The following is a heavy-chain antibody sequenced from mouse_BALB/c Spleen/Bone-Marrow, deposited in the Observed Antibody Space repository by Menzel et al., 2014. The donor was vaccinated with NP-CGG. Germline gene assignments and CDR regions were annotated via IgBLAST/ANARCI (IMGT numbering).Heavy chain of an antibody. D-gene: IGHD1-1*01. V-gene: IGHV5-17*02. CDR2: ISSGSSTV. Sequence: VQLKDSGGGLVQPGGSRKLSCAASGFTFSSFGMHWVRRAPEKGLEWVAYISSGSSTVYYADKVMGRFTISRDNPKNTLSLQMTSLRSEDTAMYYCARSGSSSGYFDYWGQGTTLTVSS. CDR3: ARSGSSSGYFDY. J-gene: IGHJ2*01. CDR1: GFTFSSFG.